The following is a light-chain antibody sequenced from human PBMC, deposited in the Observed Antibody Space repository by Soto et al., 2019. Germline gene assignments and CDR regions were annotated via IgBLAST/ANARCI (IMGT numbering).Light chain of an antibody. CDR2: DGS. V-gene: IGKV1-5*01. Sequence: DIQMTQSPSTLSTSVGARVTITCRASQSVSYWSAWYQQKPGKAPNLLIYDGSTLASGVPPRSSGGGFGTEFTLNISSLQPDDSAIYYCQHYNTYSKAFGPGTKVDIK. CDR3: QHYNTYSKA. J-gene: IGKJ3*01. CDR1: QSVSYW.